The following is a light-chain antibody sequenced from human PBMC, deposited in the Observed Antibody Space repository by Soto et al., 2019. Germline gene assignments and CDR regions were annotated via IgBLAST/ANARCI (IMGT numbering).Light chain of an antibody. J-gene: IGKJ4*01. CDR1: QGINSH. CDR2: AAS. CDR3: QQISGYPLN. V-gene: IGKV1-9*01. Sequence: DIQLTQSPSFLSASVGDRVTITCRASQGINSHFAWYQQGPGKAPKLLIYAASTLQSGVPSRFSGSASGTEFTLTISRLQPEDFATYYCQQISGYPLNFGGGTKVDIK.